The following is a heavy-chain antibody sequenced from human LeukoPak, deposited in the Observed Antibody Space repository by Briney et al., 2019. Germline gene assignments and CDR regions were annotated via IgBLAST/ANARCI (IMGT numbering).Heavy chain of an antibody. CDR1: GFTFSSYA. V-gene: IGHV3-23*01. J-gene: IGHJ4*02. Sequence: GGSLRLSCAASGFTFSSYAMSWVRQAPGKGLEWVSAISGSGGSTYYADSVKGRFTISRDNSKNTLYLQMNSLRAEDTAVYYCAKDHEMATIIPYFEYWGQGTLVTVSS. D-gene: IGHD5-24*01. CDR3: AKDHEMATIIPYFEY. CDR2: ISGSGGST.